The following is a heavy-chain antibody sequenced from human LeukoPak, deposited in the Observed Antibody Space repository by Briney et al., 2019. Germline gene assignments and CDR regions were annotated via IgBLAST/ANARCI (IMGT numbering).Heavy chain of an antibody. CDR2: IYYSGST. CDR1: GGSISSSSYY. J-gene: IGHJ4*02. D-gene: IGHD3-10*01. V-gene: IGHV4-39*07. Sequence: SETLSLTCTVSGGSISSSSYYWGWIRQPPGKGLEWIGSIYYSGSTYYNPSLKSRVTISVDTSKNQFSLKLSSVTAADTAVYYCARDLNYGGSGSYYKPYWGQGTLVTVSS. CDR3: ARDLNYGGSGSYYKPY.